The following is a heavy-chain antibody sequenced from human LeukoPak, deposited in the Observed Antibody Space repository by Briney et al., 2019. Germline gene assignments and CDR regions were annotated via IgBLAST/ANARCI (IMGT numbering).Heavy chain of an antibody. CDR3: ASSEAVAGTGNFDY. D-gene: IGHD6-19*01. J-gene: IGHJ4*01. V-gene: IGHV3-53*01. Sequence: PGGSLRLSCAASGFTVSRNYMSWVRQAPGKGLEWVSVIYSGGSTYYADSVKGRFTVSRDNSKNTLYLQMNSLRAEDTAVYYCASSEAVAGTGNFDYWGQETWSPSPQ. CDR2: IYSGGST. CDR1: GFTVSRNY.